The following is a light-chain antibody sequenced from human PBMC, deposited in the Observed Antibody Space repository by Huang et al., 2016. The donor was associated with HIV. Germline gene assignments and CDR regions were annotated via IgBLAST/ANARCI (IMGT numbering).Light chain of an antibody. J-gene: IGKJ4*01. CDR3: QQRTAQGLT. CDR1: QAVSSH. V-gene: IGKV3-11*01. CDR2: DTS. Sequence: EIVLTQSPPTLSLSPGERATLSCRASQAVSSHLAWYQQKPGQAPRLLIYDTSNRATGIPARFSGRGSGTDFTLTISGLEPEDFAVYYCQQRTAQGLTFGGGTKVEI.